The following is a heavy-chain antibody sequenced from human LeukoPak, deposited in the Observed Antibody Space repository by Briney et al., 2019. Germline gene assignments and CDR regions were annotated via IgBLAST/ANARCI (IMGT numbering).Heavy chain of an antibody. V-gene: IGHV3-53*01. CDR2: IYSDNT. J-gene: IGHJ4*02. CDR1: GFTVSSNS. CDR3: AKGGTSFSGSYIFDY. D-gene: IGHD3-10*01. Sequence: PGGPLRLSCTVSGFTVSSNSMSWVRQAPGKGLEWVSFIYSDNTHYSDSVKGRFTISRDNSKNTLYLQMNSLRAEDTAVYYCAKGGTSFSGSYIFDYWGQGTLVTVSS.